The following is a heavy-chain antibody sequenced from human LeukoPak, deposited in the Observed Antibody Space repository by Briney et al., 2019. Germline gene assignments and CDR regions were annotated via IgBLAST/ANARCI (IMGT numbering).Heavy chain of an antibody. J-gene: IGHJ4*02. CDR1: GFTFSSCA. CDR3: AKDLGYSGYVSFDY. V-gene: IGHV3-23*01. Sequence: PGGSLRLSCAASGFTFSSCAMSWVRQAPGKGLEWVSAISGSGGSTYYADSVKGRFTISRDNSKNTLYLQMNSLRAEDTAVYYCAKDLGYSGYVSFDYWGQGALVTVSS. CDR2: ISGSGGST. D-gene: IGHD5-12*01.